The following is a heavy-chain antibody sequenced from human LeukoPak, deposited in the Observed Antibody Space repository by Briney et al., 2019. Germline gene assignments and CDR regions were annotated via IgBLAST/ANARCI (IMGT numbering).Heavy chain of an antibody. D-gene: IGHD1-26*01. Sequence: PSETLSLTCIVSGGSISSISSNNYHWGWIRQPPGKGLEWIGSIYYSGSTYYNPSLKSRVTIPVDTSKNQFSLKLSSVTAADTALYYCARQDGGSFYRVDRWGQGTLVIVSS. J-gene: IGHJ5*02. CDR2: IYYSGST. V-gene: IGHV4-39*01. CDR3: ARQDGGSFYRVDR. CDR1: GGSISSISSNNYH.